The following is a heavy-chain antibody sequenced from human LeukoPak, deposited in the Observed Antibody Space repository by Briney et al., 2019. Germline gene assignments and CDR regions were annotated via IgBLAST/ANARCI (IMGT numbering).Heavy chain of an antibody. Sequence: SVKVSCKASGGTFSSYAISWVRQAPGQGLEWMGGIIPIFGTANYAQKFQGRVTITADESTSTAYMELSRLRSDDTAVYYCARLYGGVIVTWGQGTLVTVSS. D-gene: IGHD3-16*02. J-gene: IGHJ5*02. CDR1: GGTFSSYA. CDR3: ARLYGGVIVT. V-gene: IGHV1-69*13. CDR2: IIPIFGTA.